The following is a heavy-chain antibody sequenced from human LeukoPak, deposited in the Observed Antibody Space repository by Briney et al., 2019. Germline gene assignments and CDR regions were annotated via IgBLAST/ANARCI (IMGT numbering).Heavy chain of an antibody. J-gene: IGHJ5*02. Sequence: ASVKVSCKASGYTFTSYGISWVRQAPGQGLEWMGWISGYSGNTKYAQKLQGRVTVTKDTSTSTAYMELRSMRSDDTAVYYCARDSRRGQIAAADGFDPWGQGTLVTVSS. CDR3: ARDSRRGQIAAADGFDP. CDR1: GYTFTSYG. CDR2: ISGYSGNT. D-gene: IGHD6-13*01. V-gene: IGHV1-18*01.